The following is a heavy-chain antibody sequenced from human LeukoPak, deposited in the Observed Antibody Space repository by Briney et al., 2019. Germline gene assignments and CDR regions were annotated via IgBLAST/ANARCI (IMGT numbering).Heavy chain of an antibody. J-gene: IGHJ4*02. CDR2: IKTDGTTT. CDR3: ARGPYTSGVYRLDY. V-gene: IGHV3-74*01. Sequence: GGSLRLSCAASGFTFSSYWMHWVRQAPGEGLVWVSRIKTDGTTTNYADSVKGRFTVSRDTAKNTLYLQMNSLRAEDTAVYYCARGPYTSGVYRLDYWGQGTLVTVSS. CDR1: GFTFSSYW. D-gene: IGHD6-19*01.